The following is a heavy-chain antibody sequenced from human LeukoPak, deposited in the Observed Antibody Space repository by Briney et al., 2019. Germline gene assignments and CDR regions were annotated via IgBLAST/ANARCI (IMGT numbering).Heavy chain of an antibody. V-gene: IGHV1-69*08. CDR1: GGTFISYT. J-gene: IGHJ3*02. CDR3: AGGESTVVTGGGDI. D-gene: IGHD4-23*01. CDR2: IIPMLGRA. Sequence: AVKVSCKACGGTFISYTISWVRQAPGQGLEGVGRIIPMLGRANYAPKSQGRVTITADKTTSTAYMDLSSLRSEDTAVYYCAGGESTVVTGGGDIWGQGTMVTVSS.